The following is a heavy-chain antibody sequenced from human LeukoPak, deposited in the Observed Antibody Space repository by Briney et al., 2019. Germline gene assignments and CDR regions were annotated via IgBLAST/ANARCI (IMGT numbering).Heavy chain of an antibody. V-gene: IGHV4-34*01. CDR1: GFTVSSNF. CDR2: INHSGST. CDR3: ARGPGYSSSDGAFDI. Sequence: TGGSLRLSCAASGFTVSSNFMSWFRQAPGKGLEWIGEINHSGSTNYNPSLKSRVTISVDTSKNQFSLKLSSVTAADTAVYYCARGPGYSSSDGAFDIWGQGTMVTVSS. D-gene: IGHD6-13*01. J-gene: IGHJ3*02.